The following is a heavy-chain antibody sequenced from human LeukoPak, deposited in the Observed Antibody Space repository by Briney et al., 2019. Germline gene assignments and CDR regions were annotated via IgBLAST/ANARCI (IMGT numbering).Heavy chain of an antibody. CDR2: ISSSSTYI. Sequence: NPGGSLRLSCAASGFTFSSYSMNWVRQAPGKGLEWVSSISSSSTYIYYADSVKGRFTISRDNAKNSLYLQMNSLRAEDTAVYYCARDRNTDFWSGYYTNYCDYWGQGTLVTVSS. J-gene: IGHJ4*02. CDR3: ARDRNTDFWSGYYTNYCDY. D-gene: IGHD3-3*01. CDR1: GFTFSSYS. V-gene: IGHV3-21*01.